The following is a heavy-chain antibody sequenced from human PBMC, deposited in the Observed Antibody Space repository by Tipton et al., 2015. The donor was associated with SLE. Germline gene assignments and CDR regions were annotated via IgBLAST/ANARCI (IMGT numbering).Heavy chain of an antibody. Sequence: GSLRLSCAASGFTFSSYYMGWVRPAPGKGLEWVANIKRDGSEKYYLDSVKGRFTISRDNPNNRLYLQMNSLKGDDTAVYYCAREGDGFDVWGQGTMVTVSS. CDR1: GFTFSSYY. CDR3: AREGDGFDV. J-gene: IGHJ3*01. CDR2: IKRDGSEK. V-gene: IGHV3-7*01.